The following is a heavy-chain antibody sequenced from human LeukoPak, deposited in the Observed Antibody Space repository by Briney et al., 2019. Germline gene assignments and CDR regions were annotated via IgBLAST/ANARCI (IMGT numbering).Heavy chain of an antibody. J-gene: IGHJ4*02. CDR1: GYTFTSYD. CDR3: ARVYGDYFSDY. CDR2: MNPNSGNT. V-gene: IGHV1-8*01. Sequence: ASVKVSCKASGYTFTSYDINWVRQATGQGLEWMGWMNPNSGNTDYAQKFQGRVTMTRNTSISTAYMGLSSLRSEDTAVYYCARVYGDYFSDYWGQGTLVTVSS. D-gene: IGHD4-17*01.